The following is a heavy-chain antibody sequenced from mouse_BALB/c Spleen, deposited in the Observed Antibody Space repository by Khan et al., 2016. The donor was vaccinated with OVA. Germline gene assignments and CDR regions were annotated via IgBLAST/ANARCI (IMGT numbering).Heavy chain of an antibody. CDR2: INPTSGYT. CDR3: TRDRSDY. CDR1: GYTFTTYW. V-gene: IGHV1-7*01. J-gene: IGHJ2*01. Sequence: LQESGAELAKPGASVKMSCKASGYTFTTYWMHWVKQRPGQGLEWIGYINPTSGYTDYNEKFKDKATLSADKSSSTAYMQLSSLTSEDSAVYYCTRDRSDYWGQGTTLTVSS.